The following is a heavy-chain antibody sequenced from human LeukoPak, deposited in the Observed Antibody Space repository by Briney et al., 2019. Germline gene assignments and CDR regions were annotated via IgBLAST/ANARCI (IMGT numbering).Heavy chain of an antibody. CDR2: ISGSGGST. J-gene: IGHJ4*02. D-gene: IGHD3-10*01. CDR1: GFTFNNYV. CDR3: AKLGVVWFGELLRVDY. V-gene: IGHV3-23*01. Sequence: TGGSLRLSCAASGFTFNNYVMSWVRQAPGKGLEWVSAISGSGGSTYYADSVKGRFTISRDNSKNTLYLQMNSLRAEDTAVYYCAKLGVVWFGELLRVDYWGQGTLVTVSS.